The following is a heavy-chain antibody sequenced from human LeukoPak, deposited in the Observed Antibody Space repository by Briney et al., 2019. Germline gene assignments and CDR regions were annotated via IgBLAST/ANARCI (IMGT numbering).Heavy chain of an antibody. CDR3: ARDHRRSMITFGGVIVIGAFDI. CDR2: IYYSGST. J-gene: IGHJ3*02. D-gene: IGHD3-16*02. Sequence: SETLSLTCTVSGGFISSYYWSWIRQPPGKGLEWIGYIYYSGSTNYNPSLKSRVTISVDTSKNQFSLKLSSVTAADTAVYYCARDHRRSMITFGGVIVIGAFDIWGQGTMVTVSS. V-gene: IGHV4-59*12. CDR1: GGFISSYY.